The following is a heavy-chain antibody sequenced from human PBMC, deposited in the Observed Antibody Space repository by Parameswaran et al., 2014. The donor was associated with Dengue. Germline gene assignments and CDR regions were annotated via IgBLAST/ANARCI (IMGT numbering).Heavy chain of an antibody. D-gene: IGHD3-3*01. J-gene: IGHJ6*02. CDR2: ISGSGGST. Sequence: WIRQPPGKGLEWVSAISGSGGSTYYADSVKGRFTISRDNSKNTLYLQMNSLRAEDTAVYYCAKAFGGYDFWSVYGMDVWGQGTTVTVSS. V-gene: IGHV3-23*01. CDR3: AKAFGGYDFWSVYGMDV.